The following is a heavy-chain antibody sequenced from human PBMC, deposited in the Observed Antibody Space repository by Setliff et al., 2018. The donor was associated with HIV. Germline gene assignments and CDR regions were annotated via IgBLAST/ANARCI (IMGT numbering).Heavy chain of an antibody. J-gene: IGHJ6*03. CDR3: ARDGRYSFGYSSRRYYYYMDV. D-gene: IGHD5-18*01. CDR2: IYYSGMT. CDR1: GGSISSYY. V-gene: IGHV4-59*01. Sequence: ETLSLTCSVSGGSISSYYWSWIRQPPGKGLEWIGDIYYSGMTNYNPSLQSRVTISLDTSKNQFSLKVNSVTAADTAVYYCARDGRYSFGYSSRRYYYYMDVWGKGTTVTVSS.